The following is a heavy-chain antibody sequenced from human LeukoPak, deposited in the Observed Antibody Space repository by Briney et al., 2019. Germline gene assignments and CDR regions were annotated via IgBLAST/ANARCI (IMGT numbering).Heavy chain of an antibody. CDR2: INPSGGST. Sequence: ASVKVSCKASGYTFTSYYMHWVRQAPGQGLEWMGIINPSGGSTSYAQKFQGRVTITRDTSASTAYMELSSLRSEDMAVYYCARGGSQWLALDYWGQGTLVTVSS. CDR1: GYTFTSYY. J-gene: IGHJ4*02. D-gene: IGHD6-19*01. V-gene: IGHV1-46*01. CDR3: ARGGSQWLALDY.